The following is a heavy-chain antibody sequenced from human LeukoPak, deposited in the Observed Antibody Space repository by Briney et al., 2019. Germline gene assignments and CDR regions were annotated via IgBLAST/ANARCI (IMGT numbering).Heavy chain of an antibody. CDR3: ARLHSNGLGDY. CDR1: GFTFSSYS. V-gene: IGHV3-21*01. J-gene: IGHJ4*02. Sequence: GGSLRLSCAASGFTFSSYSMNWVRQAPGKGLEWVSSISSSSSYIYYADSVEGRFTISRDNSKNSLYLQMNSLRAEDTAVYYCARLHSNGLGDYWGQGTLVTVSS. D-gene: IGHD3/OR15-3a*01. CDR2: ISSSSSYI.